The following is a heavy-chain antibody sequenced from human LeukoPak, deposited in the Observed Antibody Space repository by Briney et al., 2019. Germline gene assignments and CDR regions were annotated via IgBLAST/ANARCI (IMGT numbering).Heavy chain of an antibody. CDR2: IYTSGST. CDR3: ARTTEGGYTYGYFYYYMDV. D-gene: IGHD5-18*01. V-gene: IGHV4-61*09. Sequence: SETLSLTCIVSGDSISSSSYYWSWIRQPAGKGLEWIGHIYTSGSTNYNPSLKSRVTISVDTSKNQFSLKLSSVTAADTAVYYCARTTEGGYTYGYFYYYMDVWGKGTTVTISS. CDR1: GDSISSSSYY. J-gene: IGHJ6*03.